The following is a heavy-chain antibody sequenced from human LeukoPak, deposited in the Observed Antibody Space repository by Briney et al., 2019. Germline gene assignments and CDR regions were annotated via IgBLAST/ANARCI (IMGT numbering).Heavy chain of an antibody. CDR1: GFTFSNAW. J-gene: IGHJ4*02. D-gene: IGHD3-10*01. CDR3: AKVTSGSGSYYPVY. CDR2: IKSKTDGGTT. V-gene: IGHV3-15*01. Sequence: GGSLRLSCAASGFTFSNAWMSWVRQAPGKGLEWVGRIKSKTDGGTTDYAAPVKGRFTISRDDSKNTLYLQMNSLRAEDTAVYYCAKVTSGSGSYYPVYWGQGTLVTVSS.